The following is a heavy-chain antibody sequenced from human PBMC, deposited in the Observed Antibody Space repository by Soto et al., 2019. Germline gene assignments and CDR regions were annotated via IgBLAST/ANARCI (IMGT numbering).Heavy chain of an antibody. J-gene: IGHJ4*02. V-gene: IGHV3-30-3*01. CDR1: EFTFSRYT. Sequence: QVQLVESGGGVVQPGRSLRLSCAASEFTFSRYTMHWIRQAPGKGLEWVAVISDDGSQKYHTDSVKGRFTISRDNLKNTVYLEINGLRFENTAVYYCARAKSSSWNNFAYGGQEPLVPVPS. CDR2: ISDDGSQK. CDR3: ARAKSSSWNNFAY. D-gene: IGHD6-13*01.